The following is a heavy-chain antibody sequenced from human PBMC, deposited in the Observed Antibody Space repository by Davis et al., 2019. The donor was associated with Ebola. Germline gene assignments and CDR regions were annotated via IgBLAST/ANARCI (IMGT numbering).Heavy chain of an antibody. D-gene: IGHD3-10*01. Sequence: PGGSLRLSCAVYGGSFSGYYWSWIRQPPGKGLEWIGEINHSGSTNYNPSLKSRVTISVDTSKNQFSLKLSSVTAADTAVYYCARGVTMVRGVITTYYYYYYMDVWGKGTTVTVSS. CDR1: GGSFSGYY. V-gene: IGHV4-34*01. J-gene: IGHJ6*03. CDR3: ARGVTMVRGVITTYYYYYYMDV. CDR2: INHSGST.